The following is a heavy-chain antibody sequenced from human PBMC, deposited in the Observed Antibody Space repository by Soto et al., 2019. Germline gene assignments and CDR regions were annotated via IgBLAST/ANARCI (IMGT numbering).Heavy chain of an antibody. Sequence: QVQLLRSGAEVKKPGASVKVSCKASGFTFTTYGISWVRQAPGQGLEWMGAIGAYNGNTHYTQRLQGRVTMTTDTSTSTAYMELRGLRSDDTAVYYGARVRQLVGYLYYYMDVWGKGTTVTVSS. D-gene: IGHD6-6*01. J-gene: IGHJ6*03. CDR1: GFTFTTYG. V-gene: IGHV1-18*01. CDR2: IGAYNGNT. CDR3: ARVRQLVGYLYYYMDV.